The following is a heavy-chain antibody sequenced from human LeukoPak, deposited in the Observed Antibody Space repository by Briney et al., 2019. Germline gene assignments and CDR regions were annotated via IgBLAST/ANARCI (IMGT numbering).Heavy chain of an antibody. J-gene: IGHJ4*02. CDR3: ARDQYYSSSD. CDR2: IKEDGSEK. CDR1: GFTFSNYW. Sequence: GGSLRLSCAASGFTFSNYWMSWVRQAPGKELEWVANIKEDGSEKYYVDAVKGRFTISRDNAKKSLFLQMNSLRAEDTAVYYCARDQYYSSSDWGQGTLVTVSS. D-gene: IGHD6-19*01. V-gene: IGHV3-7*03.